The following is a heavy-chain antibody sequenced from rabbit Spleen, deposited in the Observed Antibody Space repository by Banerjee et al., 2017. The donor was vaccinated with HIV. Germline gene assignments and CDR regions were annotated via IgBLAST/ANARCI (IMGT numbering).Heavy chain of an antibody. CDR1: GFTISSSYY. D-gene: IGHD6-1*01. Sequence: QEQLEESGGDLVKPGGSLTLSCKAYGFTISSSYYMCWVRQAPGKGLEWIACIWTSGSGSTYYASWAKGRFTISKTSSTTVTLQLNSLTAADTATYFCARSAGDPDYGYFVLWGQGTLVTVS. CDR3: ARSAGDPDYGYFVL. J-gene: IGHJ4*01. V-gene: IGHV1S45*01. CDR2: IWTSGSGST.